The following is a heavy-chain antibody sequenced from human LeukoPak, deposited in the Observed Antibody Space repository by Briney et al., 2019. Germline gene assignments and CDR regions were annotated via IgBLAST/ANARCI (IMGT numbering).Heavy chain of an antibody. CDR1: GFTFSSYA. J-gene: IGHJ4*02. Sequence: PGGSLRLSCAASGFTFSSYAMSWVRQAPGKVLEWVSAISGSGGSTYYADSVKGRFTTSRDNSKNTLYLQMNSLRAEDTAVYYCATDVVPAASIHYFDYWGQGTLVTVSS. D-gene: IGHD2-2*01. CDR2: ISGSGGST. V-gene: IGHV3-23*01. CDR3: ATDVVPAASIHYFDY.